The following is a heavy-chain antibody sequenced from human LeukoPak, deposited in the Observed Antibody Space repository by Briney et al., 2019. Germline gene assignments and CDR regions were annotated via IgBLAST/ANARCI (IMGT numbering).Heavy chain of an antibody. V-gene: IGHV4-59*08. CDR3: ARHSGSYYGAEYFQH. D-gene: IGHD1-26*01. Sequence: PSETLSLTCTVSGGSISSYYWSWIRQPPGKGLEWIGYIYYSGSTNYNPSLKSRVTISVDTSKDQFSLKLSSVTAADTAVYYCARHSGSYYGAEYFQHWGQGTLVTVSS. CDR1: GGSISSYY. J-gene: IGHJ1*01. CDR2: IYYSGST.